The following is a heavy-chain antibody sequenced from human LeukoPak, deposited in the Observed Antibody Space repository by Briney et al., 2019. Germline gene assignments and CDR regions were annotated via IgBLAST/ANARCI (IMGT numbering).Heavy chain of an antibody. V-gene: IGHV4-38-2*01. CDR3: ARLSPEYYYDSSGYPNI. CDR2: IYHSGST. CDR1: GYSISSGYY. D-gene: IGHD3-22*01. J-gene: IGHJ4*02. Sequence: PSETLSLTCAVSGYSISSGYYWGWIRQPPGKGLEWIGSIYHSGSTYYNPSLKSRVTISVDTSKNQFSLKLSSVTAADTAVYYCARLSPEYYYDSSGYPNIWGQGTLVTVSS.